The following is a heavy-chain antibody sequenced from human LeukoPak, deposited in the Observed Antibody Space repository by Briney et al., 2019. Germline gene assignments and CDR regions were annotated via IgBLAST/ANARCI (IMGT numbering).Heavy chain of an antibody. CDR1: GYSFTNYW. D-gene: IGHD4-17*01. CDR2: IHSADSNT. CDR3: AGARHGDYRWDY. V-gene: IGHV5-51*01. J-gene: IGHJ4*02. Sequence: GESLKISCRDSGYSFTNYWIGWVRQMPGKGLEWMGIIHSADSNTKYSPSFQGQVTISADKSISTAYLQWSGLKASDTAMYYCAGARHGDYRWDYWGQGTLVTVSS.